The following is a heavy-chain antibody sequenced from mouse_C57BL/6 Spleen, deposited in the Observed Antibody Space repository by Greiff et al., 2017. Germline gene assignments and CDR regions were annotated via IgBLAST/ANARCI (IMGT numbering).Heavy chain of an antibody. CDR1: GFTFSSYG. V-gene: IGHV5-6*01. CDR3: ARYYGSSYDY. CDR2: ISSGGSYT. Sequence: EVQLVESGGDLVKPGGSLKLSCAASGFTFSSYGMSWVRQTPDKRLEWVATISSGGSYTYYPDSVKGRFTISRDNAKNTLYLQMSSLKSEDTAMYYCARYYGSSYDYWGQGTTLTVSS. J-gene: IGHJ2*01. D-gene: IGHD1-1*01.